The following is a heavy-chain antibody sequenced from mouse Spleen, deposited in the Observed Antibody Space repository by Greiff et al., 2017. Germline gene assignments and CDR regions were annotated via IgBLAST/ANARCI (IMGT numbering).Heavy chain of an antibody. J-gene: IGHJ4*01. CDR3: ARLGVNYAMDY. Sequence: VQLQQSGAELVRPGSSVKLSCKASGYTFTSYWMHWVKQRPIQGLEWIGNIDPSDSETHYNQKFKDKATLTVDKSSSTAYMQLSSLTSEDSAVYYCARLGVNYAMDYWGQGTSVTVSS. CDR2: IDPSDSET. V-gene: IGHV1-52*01. D-gene: IGHD2-1*01. CDR1: GYTFTSYW.